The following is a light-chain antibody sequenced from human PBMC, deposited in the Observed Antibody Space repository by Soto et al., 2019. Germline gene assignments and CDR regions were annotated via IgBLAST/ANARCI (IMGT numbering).Light chain of an antibody. J-gene: IGKJ4*01. CDR3: QQRSVWPPLT. Sequence: EIVLTQSPATLSLSPGERATLSCRASQSVSSYMAWYQQKPGQAPRLLIYDASNRATGVPARFSGSGSGTDFTLTISSLEPEDFAVYYRQQRSVWPPLTFGGGTKVEIK. CDR2: DAS. V-gene: IGKV3-11*01. CDR1: QSVSSY.